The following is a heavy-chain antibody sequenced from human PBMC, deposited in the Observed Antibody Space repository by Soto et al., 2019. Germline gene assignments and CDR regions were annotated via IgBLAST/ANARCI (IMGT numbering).Heavy chain of an antibody. J-gene: IGHJ5*02. CDR3: ARGINYYDSSGDSWFDP. V-gene: IGHV4-30-4*01. CDR1: GGSISSGDYY. D-gene: IGHD3-22*01. Sequence: SETLSLTCTVSGGSISSGDYYWSWIRQPPGKGLEWIGYIYYSGFTSYNPSLKSRVTISVDTSKNQFSLKLSSVTAADTAVYYCARGINYYDSSGDSWFDPWGQGTLVTVSS. CDR2: IYYSGFT.